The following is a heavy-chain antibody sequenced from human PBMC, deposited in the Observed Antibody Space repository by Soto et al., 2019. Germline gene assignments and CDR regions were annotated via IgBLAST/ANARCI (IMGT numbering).Heavy chain of an antibody. Sequence: PGGSLRLSCAVSGFTFSDYYMSWIRQALGKGLEWVSTIKDGGESTFYLDSVRGRFTISRDNSKDTLYLQMTSLRVEDTALYHCVKGGASYTSCRYANWGQGILVTVSS. J-gene: IGHJ4*02. CDR1: GFTFSDYY. D-gene: IGHD6-13*01. V-gene: IGHV3-23*01. CDR2: IKDGGEST. CDR3: VKGGASYTSCRYAN.